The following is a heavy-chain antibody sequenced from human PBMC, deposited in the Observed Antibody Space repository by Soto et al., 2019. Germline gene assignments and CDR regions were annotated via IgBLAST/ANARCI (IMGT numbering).Heavy chain of an antibody. CDR2: IYWDDDK. Sequence: QITLRESGPTRVKPTQTLTLTCTFSGFSLTTRPVGVAWIRQPPGKALEWLAVIYWDDDKHYSPSLKSRLTSTKXXSXNXXVLTVAYMDPVHTVTYFCAHRGDMNGNWDQGYLDPWGHGTLVTVSS. D-gene: IGHD2-8*01. J-gene: IGHJ5*02. V-gene: IGHV2-5*02. CDR3: AHRGDMNGNWDQGYLDP. CDR1: GFSLTTRPVG.